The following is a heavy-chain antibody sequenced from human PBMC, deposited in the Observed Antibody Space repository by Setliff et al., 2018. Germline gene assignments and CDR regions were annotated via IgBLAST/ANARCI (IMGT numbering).Heavy chain of an antibody. V-gene: IGHV4-34*01. J-gene: IGHJ5*02. CDR2: INHTGST. CDR1: GGSFSGYY. D-gene: IGHD2-2*01. CDR3: ARGYCSSPSCFFAGWFDP. Sequence: LSLTCAVYGGSFSGYYWSWIRQPPGKGLEWIGEINHTGSTNYSPSLKSRVTISVDTSKNQFSLKLTSVTAADTAVYYCARGYCSSPSCFFAGWFDPWGQGTLVTV.